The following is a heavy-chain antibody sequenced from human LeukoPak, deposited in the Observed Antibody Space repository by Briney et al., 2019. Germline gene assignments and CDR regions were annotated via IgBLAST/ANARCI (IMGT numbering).Heavy chain of an antibody. D-gene: IGHD5-12*01. V-gene: IGHV3-7*01. CDR3: TRDSGLTGYDLLDY. CDR2: IKNDGSDK. J-gene: IGHJ4*02. Sequence: GGSLRLSCAASGFPFSTYWITWVRQAPGKGLEWVANIKNDGSDKNYVDSVKGRFTISRDNAENSLFLQMNSLRVEDTAIYYCTRDSGLTGYDLLDYWGKGTLVTVSS. CDR1: GFPFSTYW.